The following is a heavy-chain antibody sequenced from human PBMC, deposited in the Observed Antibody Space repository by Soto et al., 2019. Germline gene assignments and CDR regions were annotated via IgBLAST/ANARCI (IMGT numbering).Heavy chain of an antibody. D-gene: IGHD3-10*01. Sequence: QLVETGGCLIQPGTSLTLSCAASGFSVSRNYMTWVRQAPGKGLEWVSFVYSGGATFYADSVKGRFILSRDDSQNTMYLQMNNLRAEDTAVSSCARVPGRLWGRGTLVTVAS. CDR2: VYSGGAT. CDR3: ARVPGRL. J-gene: IGHJ4*02. CDR1: GFSVSRNY. V-gene: IGHV3-53*02.